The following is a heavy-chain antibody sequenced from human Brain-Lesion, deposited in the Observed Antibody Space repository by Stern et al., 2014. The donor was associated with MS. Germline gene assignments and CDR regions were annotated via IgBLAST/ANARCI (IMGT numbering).Heavy chain of an antibody. CDR3: ARHQLGYGYAYLRY. D-gene: IGHD5-18*01. V-gene: IGHV4-39*01. CDR2: VYYSGNT. J-gene: IGHJ4*02. CDR1: GDSLSSSTFY. Sequence: VQLVESGPGLVKPSDTLSLTCSVSGDSLSSSTFYWGWIRQPPGKGPEWIGGVYYSGNTYYHPPLKSRVTISVDTSKNQFPLRLPSVTAADTAVYYCARHQLGYGYAYLRYWGQGTLVTVSS.